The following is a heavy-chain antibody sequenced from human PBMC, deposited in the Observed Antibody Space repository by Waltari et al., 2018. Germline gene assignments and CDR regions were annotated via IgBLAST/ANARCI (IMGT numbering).Heavy chain of an antibody. CDR1: GFTFSDYY. Sequence: QVQLVESGGGVVKPGGSLRLSCEASGFTFSDYYMSWIRQAPGKGLEWVSYIGRTGSITVQADSGNGRFTISRDNVKESLYLQMNSLRAEDTAVYYCARGPTSMAWDAFDLWGQGTMVTVSS. D-gene: IGHD5-18*01. CDR3: ARGPTSMAWDAFDL. J-gene: IGHJ3*01. CDR2: IGRTGSIT. V-gene: IGHV3-11*04.